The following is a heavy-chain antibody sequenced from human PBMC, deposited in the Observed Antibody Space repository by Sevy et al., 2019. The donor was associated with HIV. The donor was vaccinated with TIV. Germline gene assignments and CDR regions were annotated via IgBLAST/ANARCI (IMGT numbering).Heavy chain of an antibody. CDR2: MYYSGSS. Sequence: SETLSLTCTVSSASITSYYWSWIRQPPGKGLEWIGYMYYSGSSSYNSSLKSRLTISIDTSKNQLSLKLSSVTAADTAVYYCSRGGNVWWGVDVWGKGTTVTVSS. V-gene: IGHV4-59*01. CDR3: SRGGNVWWGVDV. J-gene: IGHJ6*04. D-gene: IGHD2-15*01. CDR1: SASITSYY.